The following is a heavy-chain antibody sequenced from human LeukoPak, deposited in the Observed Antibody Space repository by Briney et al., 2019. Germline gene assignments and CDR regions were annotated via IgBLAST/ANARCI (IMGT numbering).Heavy chain of an antibody. CDR3: ARAPRGYDFWSGYYKNYYYYGMDV. V-gene: IGHV3-11*01. Sequence: GGSLRLSCAASGFTFSDYYMSWIRQAPGKGLEWVSYISSSGSIIYYADSVKGRFTISRDNAKNSLYLQMNSLRAEDTAVYYCARAPRGYDFWSGYYKNYYYYGMDVWGQGTTVTVSS. CDR1: GFTFSDYY. D-gene: IGHD3-3*01. CDR2: ISSSGSII. J-gene: IGHJ6*02.